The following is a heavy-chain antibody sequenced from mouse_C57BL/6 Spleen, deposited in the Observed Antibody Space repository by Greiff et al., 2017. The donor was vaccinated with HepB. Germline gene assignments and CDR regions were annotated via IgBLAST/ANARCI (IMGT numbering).Heavy chain of an antibody. CDR1: GYTFTDYY. Sequence: EVKLQQSGPELVKPGASVKISCKASGYTFTDYYMNWVKQSHGKSLEWIGDINPNNGGTSYNQKFKGKATLTVDKSSSTAYMELRSLTSEDSAVYYCARLSYSNYEAMDYWGQGTSVTVSS. D-gene: IGHD2-5*01. CDR2: INPNNGGT. V-gene: IGHV1-26*01. CDR3: ARLSYSNYEAMDY. J-gene: IGHJ4*01.